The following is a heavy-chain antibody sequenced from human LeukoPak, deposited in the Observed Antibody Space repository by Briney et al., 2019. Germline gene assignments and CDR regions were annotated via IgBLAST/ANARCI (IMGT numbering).Heavy chain of an antibody. Sequence: GGSLRLSCAAAGFTVSSNYMSWVRRAAGKGLEWVSVIYSCGSTYYVYSVKGRFTISRDNSKNTLYLQMNSLRAEDTAVYYCARVWSPYSSTSCYPSDYYYYMDVWGKGTTVTVSS. J-gene: IGHJ6*03. CDR1: GFTVSSNY. D-gene: IGHD2-2*01. CDR2: IYSCGST. CDR3: ARVWSPYSSTSCYPSDYYYYMDV. V-gene: IGHV3-66*03.